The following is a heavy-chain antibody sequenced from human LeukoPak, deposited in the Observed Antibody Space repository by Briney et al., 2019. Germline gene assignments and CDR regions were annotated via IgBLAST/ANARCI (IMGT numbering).Heavy chain of an antibody. CDR3: ARSGSYYRTFDY. CDR2: IGAGGTFT. J-gene: IGHJ4*02. D-gene: IGHD1-26*01. V-gene: IGHV3-23*01. Sequence: GGSLRLSCTASGFTFSSYAMNWVRQAPGKGLEWVSGIGAGGTFTYYADSVKGRFTISRDNSRNTLYLQMNSLRDKDTAVYFCARSGSYYRTFDYWGQGSLVTVSS. CDR1: GFTFSSYA.